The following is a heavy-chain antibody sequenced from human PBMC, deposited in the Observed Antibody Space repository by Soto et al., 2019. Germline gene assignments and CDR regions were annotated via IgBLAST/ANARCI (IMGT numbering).Heavy chain of an antibody. CDR3: ARAVAVAADFDY. CDR2: INAGNGNT. D-gene: IGHD6-19*01. Sequence: ASVKVSCKASGYTLTGYAMHWVRQAPGQRLEWMGWINAGNGNTKYSQKFQGRVTITRDTSASTAYMELSSLRSEDTAVYYCARAVAVAADFDYWGQGTLVTVS. CDR1: GYTLTGYA. V-gene: IGHV1-3*01. J-gene: IGHJ4*02.